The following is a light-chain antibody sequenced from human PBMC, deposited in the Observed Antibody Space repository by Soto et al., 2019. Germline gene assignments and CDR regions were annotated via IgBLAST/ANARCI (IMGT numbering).Light chain of an antibody. CDR1: SSNIENNY. Sequence: QSVLTQSPSVSAAPGQTVSISCSGTSSNIENNYVSWYQVLPKTAPKLLIYDNLKRPSGIPDRFSGSKSGTSATLVITGLQTGDEAHYYCGTWESSRNWVFGGGTKLTVL. V-gene: IGLV1-51*01. J-gene: IGLJ3*02. CDR2: DNL. CDR3: GTWESSRNWV.